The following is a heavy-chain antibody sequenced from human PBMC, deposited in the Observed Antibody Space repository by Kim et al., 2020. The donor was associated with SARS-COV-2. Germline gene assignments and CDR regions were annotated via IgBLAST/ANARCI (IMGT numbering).Heavy chain of an antibody. CDR1: GFTFSSYS. V-gene: IGHV3-21*01. D-gene: IGHD3-10*01. CDR2: ISSSSSYI. Sequence: GGSLRLSCAASGFTFSSYSMNWVRQAPGKGLEWVSSISSSSSYIYYADSVKGRFTISRDNAKNSLYLQMNSLRAEDTAVYYCARDTPFGELSGAFDIWGQGTMVTVSS. CDR3: ARDTPFGELSGAFDI. J-gene: IGHJ3*02.